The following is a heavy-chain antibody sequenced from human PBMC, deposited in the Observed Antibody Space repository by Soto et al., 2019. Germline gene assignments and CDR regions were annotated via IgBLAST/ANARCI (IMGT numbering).Heavy chain of an antibody. CDR2: ISAGGSNT. Sequence: PGGSLRLSCAASGFSFSNYAMNWVRQAPGKGLEWVSAISAGGSNTNYADSVKGRFTISSDNSKNTLYLQMNGLRADDTAVYYCAKEYSTSFDCWGQGTPVTVSS. J-gene: IGHJ4*02. CDR1: GFSFSNYA. V-gene: IGHV3-23*01. CDR3: AKEYSTSFDC. D-gene: IGHD6-6*01.